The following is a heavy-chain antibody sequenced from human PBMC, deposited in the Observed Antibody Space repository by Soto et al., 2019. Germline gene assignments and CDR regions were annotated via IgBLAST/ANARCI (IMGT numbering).Heavy chain of an antibody. CDR3: ARTLYYYDSSGYWDAFDI. D-gene: IGHD3-22*01. Sequence: QVQLQESGPGLVKPSGTLSLTCAVSGGSISSSNWWSWVRQPPGKGLEWIGEIYHSGSTNYSPSLKSRVTISVDKSKNQFSLKLSSVTAADTAVYYCARTLYYYDSSGYWDAFDIWGQGTMVTVSS. CDR2: IYHSGST. V-gene: IGHV4-4*02. CDR1: GGSISSSNW. J-gene: IGHJ3*02.